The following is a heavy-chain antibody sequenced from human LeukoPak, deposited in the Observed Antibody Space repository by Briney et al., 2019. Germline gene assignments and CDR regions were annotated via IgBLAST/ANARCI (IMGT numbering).Heavy chain of an antibody. V-gene: IGHV3-33*08. CDR2: IWYDGSNK. CDR3: ARQTYTQDAFDI. D-gene: IGHD5-18*01. CDR1: GFTFSAYG. J-gene: IGHJ3*02. Sequence: GGSLRLSCAASGFTFSAYGMHWVRQAPDKGLEWVAVIWYDGSNKYYADSVKGRFTISRDNSKNTLYLQMNSLRAEDTAVYYCARQTYTQDAFDIWGQGTMVTVSS.